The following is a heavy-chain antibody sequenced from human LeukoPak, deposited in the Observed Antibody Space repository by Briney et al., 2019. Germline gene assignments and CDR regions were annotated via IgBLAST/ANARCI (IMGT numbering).Heavy chain of an antibody. Sequence: ASVKVSCKASGYSFTDYCIHWVRQAPGQGLEWMGWVNPNSGDTNYAQKFQGRVTMTTDTSISTAHMELSSLRSDDTAVYYCARPTRDCDVTNCYKVVGYWGPGTLVTVS. CDR1: GYSFTDYC. J-gene: IGHJ4*02. V-gene: IGHV1-2*02. CDR3: ARPTRDCDVTNCYKVVGY. D-gene: IGHD2-2*02. CDR2: VNPNSGDT.